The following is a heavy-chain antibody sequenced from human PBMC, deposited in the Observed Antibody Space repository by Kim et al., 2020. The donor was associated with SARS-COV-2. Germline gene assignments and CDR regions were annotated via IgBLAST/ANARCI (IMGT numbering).Heavy chain of an antibody. Sequence: SVKVSCKASGGTFSSYAISWVRQAPGQGLEWMGGIIPIFGTANYAQKFKGRVTLTADESTSTAYMELSILRSEDKAVYYCAREYCSSTSCHNYNYYGMDDWGRGTTVAVSS. CDR1: GGTFSSYA. CDR3: AREYCSSTSCHNYNYYGMDD. CDR2: IIPIFGTA. D-gene: IGHD2-2*02. V-gene: IGHV1-69*13. J-gene: IGHJ6*01.